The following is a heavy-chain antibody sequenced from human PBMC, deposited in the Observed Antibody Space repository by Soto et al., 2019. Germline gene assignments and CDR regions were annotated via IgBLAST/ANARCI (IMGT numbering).Heavy chain of an antibody. Sequence: QVQLVQSGAEVKKPGASVKVSCKASGYTFTGHYMQWVRQAPGQGLEWMGWINPNSGDTNYAQKLKGRVTIPRDTSISTVYMGLSRLRSDDTALYYCARVWRGSVGYSSGGGGPYVDVWGQGTTVTVSS. CDR2: INPNSGDT. CDR3: ARVWRGSVGYSSGGGGPYVDV. V-gene: IGHV1-2*02. J-gene: IGHJ6*02. D-gene: IGHD6-19*01. CDR1: GYTFTGHY.